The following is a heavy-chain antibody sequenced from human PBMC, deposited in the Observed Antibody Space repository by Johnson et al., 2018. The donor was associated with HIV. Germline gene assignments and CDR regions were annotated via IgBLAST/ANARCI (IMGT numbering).Heavy chain of an antibody. V-gene: IGHV3-20*04. D-gene: IGHD1-26*01. J-gene: IGHJ3*02. Sequence: VQLVESGGGVVRPGGSLRLSCAASGFTFDDYGMSWVRQAPGKGLEWVSGINWNGGSTGYADSVKGRFTISRDNAKNSLYLQVNSLGAEDTALYYCAREVSLRVGATLPPSYAFDIWGQGTLVSVSS. CDR1: GFTFDDYG. CDR2: INWNGGST. CDR3: AREVSLRVGATLPPSYAFDI.